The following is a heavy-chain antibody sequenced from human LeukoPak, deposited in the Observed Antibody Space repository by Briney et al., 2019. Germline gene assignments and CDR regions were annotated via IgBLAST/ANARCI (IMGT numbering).Heavy chain of an antibody. CDR3: ARDNGYYSDNSGYTDY. CDR2: ISYDGSNK. V-gene: IGHV3-30*03. J-gene: IGHJ4*02. D-gene: IGHD3-22*01. CDR1: GFTFSSYG. Sequence: GRSLRLSCAASGFTFSSYGMHWVRQAPGKGLEWVAVISYDGSNKYYADSVKGRFTISRDNSKNTLYLQMNSLRAEDTAVYYCARDNGYYSDNSGYTDYWGQGTLVTVSS.